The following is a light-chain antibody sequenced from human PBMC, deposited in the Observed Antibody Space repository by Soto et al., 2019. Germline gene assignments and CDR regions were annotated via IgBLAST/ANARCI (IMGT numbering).Light chain of an antibody. CDR1: STDVGGYNY. V-gene: IGLV2-14*01. Sequence: QSALGQPSSLSASPGAAITISCTGTSTDVGGYNYVSWCQHHPGKGPKLIIYEVNNRPSGVSDRFSGSKSGNKASLTISNLEAGDESDYYCGSYTSTDTQFVFGTGTKVTAL. CDR2: EVN. J-gene: IGLJ1*01. CDR3: GSYTSTDTQFV.